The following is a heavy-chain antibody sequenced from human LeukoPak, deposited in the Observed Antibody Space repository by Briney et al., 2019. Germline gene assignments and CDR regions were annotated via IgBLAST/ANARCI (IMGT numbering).Heavy chain of an antibody. J-gene: IGHJ6*03. CDR1: GCTFICFD. V-gene: IGHV1-8*01. CDR3: LRGRPDTSGPRTYYMDV. Sequence: SAVQVTCLATGCTFICFDFYWVRQATGQGLEWMGLISSNSGNTGSVHRFQGRVILTIHTYISTSFVDLNSLSANDTAIYLFLRGRPDTSGPRTYYMDVGGKGTTVTVSS. D-gene: IGHD1-1*01. CDR2: ISSNSGNT.